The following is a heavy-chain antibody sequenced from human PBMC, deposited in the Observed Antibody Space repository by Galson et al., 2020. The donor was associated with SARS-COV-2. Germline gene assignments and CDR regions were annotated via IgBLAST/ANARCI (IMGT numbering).Heavy chain of an antibody. V-gene: IGHV3-15*01. J-gene: IGHJ4*02. D-gene: IGHD3-10*01. CDR1: GITFSNAW. CDR3: TTLASGSCPN. Sequence: GGSLRLSCAASGITFSNAWMSWVRQAPGKGLEWVGRIKNKNDGGTTEYAAPVKGRFTISRDDSESTLYLQINSLRVEDTAIYYCTTLASGSCPNWGQGTRVTVSS. CDR2: IKNKNDGGTT.